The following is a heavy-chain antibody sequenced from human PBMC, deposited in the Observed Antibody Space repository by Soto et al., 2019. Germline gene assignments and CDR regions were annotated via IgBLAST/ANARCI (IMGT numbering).Heavy chain of an antibody. Sequence: GASVKVSCKVSGYTLTELSMHWVRQAPGKGLEWMGGFDPEDGETIYAQKFQGRVTMTEDTSTDTAYMELSSLRSEDTAVYYCATGGRLTIFGVVTSPIANYYFDYWGQGTLVTVSS. CDR1: GYTLTELS. CDR3: ATGGRLTIFGVVTSPIANYYFDY. J-gene: IGHJ4*02. CDR2: FDPEDGET. V-gene: IGHV1-24*01. D-gene: IGHD3-3*01.